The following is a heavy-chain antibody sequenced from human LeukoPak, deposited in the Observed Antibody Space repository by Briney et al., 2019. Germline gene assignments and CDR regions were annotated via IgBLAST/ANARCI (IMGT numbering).Heavy chain of an antibody. CDR2: INFNRGDT. CDR1: GYTFRNYY. J-gene: IGHJ4*02. V-gene: IGHV1-2*02. D-gene: IGHD1-26*01. Sequence: ASVTVSFKASGYTFRNYYIHWVRQAPGHGLEYMGWINFNRGDTKYAEKFQGRVTMTRDTSIDTVYMHLSSLRSDDTALYYCARDKSNGIGIVYWGQGTPVTVSS. CDR3: ARDKSNGIGIVY.